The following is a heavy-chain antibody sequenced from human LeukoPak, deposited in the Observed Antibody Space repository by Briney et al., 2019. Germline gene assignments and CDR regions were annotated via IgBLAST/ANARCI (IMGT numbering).Heavy chain of an antibody. D-gene: IGHD6-6*01. Sequence: PSETLSLTCTVSGGSISSYYWSWIRQPAGKGLEWIGRFYTSGSTNYNPSLKSRVTMSVDTSKNQFSLKLTSVTAADTAVYYCARDRGEYSSSSAYYSYMDVWGKGTTVTVSS. J-gene: IGHJ6*03. CDR2: FYTSGST. CDR1: GGSISSYY. CDR3: ARDRGEYSSSSAYYSYMDV. V-gene: IGHV4-4*07.